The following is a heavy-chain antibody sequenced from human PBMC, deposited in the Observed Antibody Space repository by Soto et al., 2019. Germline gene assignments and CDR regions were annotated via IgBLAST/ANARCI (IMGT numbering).Heavy chain of an antibody. CDR1: GFTFSSYA. D-gene: IGHD6-13*01. J-gene: IGHJ4*02. V-gene: IGHV3-23*01. Sequence: GGSLRLSCAASGFTFSSYAMSWVRQAPGKGLEWLSAISGSGGSTYYADSVKGRFTISRDNSKNTLYLQMNSLRAEDTAVYYCARDPRVGTYYFDYWGQGTLVTVSS. CDR2: ISGSGGST. CDR3: ARDPRVGTYYFDY.